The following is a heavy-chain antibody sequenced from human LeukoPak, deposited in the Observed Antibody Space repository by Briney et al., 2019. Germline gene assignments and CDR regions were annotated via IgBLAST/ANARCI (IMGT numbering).Heavy chain of an antibody. Sequence: GGSLRLSCAASGFTVSSNYMSWVRQAPGKGLEWVSAIYSGGTTYYADSAKGRFTISRDNSKNTLYLQMNSLRAEDTAMYYCARNYYDSSGYYHLVDYWGQGTLVTVSS. CDR2: IYSGGTT. D-gene: IGHD3-22*01. CDR1: GFTVSSNY. CDR3: ARNYYDSSGYYHLVDY. V-gene: IGHV3-53*01. J-gene: IGHJ4*02.